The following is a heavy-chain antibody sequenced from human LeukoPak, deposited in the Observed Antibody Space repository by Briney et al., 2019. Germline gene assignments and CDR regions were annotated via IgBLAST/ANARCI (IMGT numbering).Heavy chain of an antibody. CDR3: ARVPIFGVIFDY. V-gene: IGHV4-34*01. CDR1: GGSFSGYY. CDR2: INHSGST. Sequence: SETLSLTCAVYGGSFSGYYWSWIRQPPGKGLEWIGEINHSGSTNYNPSLKSRVTISVDTSKNQFSLKLSSVTAADTAVYYCARVPIFGVIFDYWGQGTLVTVSS. J-gene: IGHJ4*02. D-gene: IGHD3-3*01.